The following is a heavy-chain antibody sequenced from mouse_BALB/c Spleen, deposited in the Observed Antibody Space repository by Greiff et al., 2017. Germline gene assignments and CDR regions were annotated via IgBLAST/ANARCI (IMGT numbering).Heavy chain of an antibody. CDR2: INSNGGST. J-gene: IGHJ4*01. CDR1: GFTFSSYG. Sequence: EVKLMESGGGLVQPGGSLKLSCAASGFTFSSYGMSWVRQTPDKRLELVATINSNGGSTYYPDSVKGRFTISRDKAKNTLYLQMSSLKSEDTAMYYCARDRGIGYAMDYWGQGTSVTVSS. CDR3: ARDRGIGYAMDY. V-gene: IGHV5-6-3*01.